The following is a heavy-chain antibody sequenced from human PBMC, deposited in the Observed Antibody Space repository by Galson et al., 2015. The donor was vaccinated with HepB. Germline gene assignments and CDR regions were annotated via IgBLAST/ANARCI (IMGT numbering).Heavy chain of an antibody. Sequence: SLRLSCAASGFRLGNHYISWVRQAPGKGLEWVANLKQDGRDRYYVDSVKGRFTISIDNAKHFVYLQMNSLRAEYSAVYYCVREALLEVDDAFDLWGQGTVVTFSS. J-gene: IGHJ3*01. CDR1: GFRLGNHY. D-gene: IGHD3-3*02. CDR2: LKQDGRDR. CDR3: VREALLEVDDAFDL. V-gene: IGHV3-7*03.